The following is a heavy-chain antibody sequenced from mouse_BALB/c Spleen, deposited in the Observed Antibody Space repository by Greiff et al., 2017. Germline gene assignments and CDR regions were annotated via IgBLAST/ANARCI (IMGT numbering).Heavy chain of an antibody. Sequence: VQGVESGPGLVAPSQSLSISCTVSGFSLTSYGVHWVRQPPGKGLEWLGVIWAGGSKNYNSALMSRLSNSKDNSKSQVFLKMTSLQTDDTTMFYCARGDGNYNDAMDYWGQGTSVTVSS. V-gene: IGHV2-9*02. J-gene: IGHJ4*01. CDR1: GFSLTSYG. CDR2: IWAGGSK. D-gene: IGHD2-1*01. CDR3: ARGDGNYNDAMDY.